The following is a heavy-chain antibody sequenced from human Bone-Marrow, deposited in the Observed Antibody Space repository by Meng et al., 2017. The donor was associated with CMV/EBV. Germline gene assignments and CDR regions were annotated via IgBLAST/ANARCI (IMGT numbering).Heavy chain of an antibody. Sequence: SIYDWGWIRQHPGKGLEWIGSIYYSGSTYYNPSLKRRVTISVDTSKNQFSLKLSSVTAADTAVYYCARDNLEEYCSSTSCLDAFDIWGQGTMVTVSS. CDR1: SIYD. CDR2: IYYSGST. D-gene: IGHD2-2*01. J-gene: IGHJ3*02. CDR3: ARDNLEEYCSSTSCLDAFDI. V-gene: IGHV4-39*07.